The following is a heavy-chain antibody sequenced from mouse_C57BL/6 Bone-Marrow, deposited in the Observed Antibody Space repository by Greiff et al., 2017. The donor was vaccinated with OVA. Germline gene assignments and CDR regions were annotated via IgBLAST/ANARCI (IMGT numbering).Heavy chain of an antibody. CDR1: GFTFSDYG. CDR3: ARSDYDYFDY. Sequence: EVKVVESGGGLVKPGGSLKLSCAASGFTFSDYGMHWVRQAPEKGLEWVAYISSGSSTIYYADTVKGRFTISRDNAKNTLFLQLTSLRSEDTDMYYCARSDYDYFDYWGQGTTLTVSS. V-gene: IGHV5-17*01. J-gene: IGHJ2*01. CDR2: ISSGSSTI. D-gene: IGHD2-4*01.